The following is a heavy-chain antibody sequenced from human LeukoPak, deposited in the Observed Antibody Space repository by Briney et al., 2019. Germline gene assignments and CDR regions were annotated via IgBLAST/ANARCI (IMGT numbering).Heavy chain of an antibody. D-gene: IGHD2-15*01. CDR3: ARRARATGGGDYFDY. CDR1: GGSISSYY. CDR2: IYYRGST. V-gene: IGHV4-59*08. Sequence: SETLSLTCTVSGGSISSYYWTWMRQPPGKGVEWIGYIYYRGSTNYNPSLKSRVTISLDTSRNHFSLKLSAVTAADAAVYYCARRARATGGGDYFDYWGQGILVTVSS. J-gene: IGHJ4*02.